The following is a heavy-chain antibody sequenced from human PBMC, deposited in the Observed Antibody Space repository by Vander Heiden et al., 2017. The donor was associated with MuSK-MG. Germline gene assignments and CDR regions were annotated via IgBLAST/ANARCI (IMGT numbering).Heavy chain of an antibody. CDR2: LNPHRGAT. Sequence: QVQLVQSGAEAKKPGASMKVSCKASGYTFTASSIHWVRQAPGQGLEWVGWLNPHRGATHYSQNFQGRVTMTRDTSFNTAYMELNSLRADDTAVYYCARVSGLTNFGVPGGWFDPWGQGTLVTVSS. CDR1: GYTFTASS. J-gene: IGHJ5*02. V-gene: IGHV1-2*02. CDR3: ARVSGLTNFGVPGGWFDP. D-gene: IGHD3-3*01.